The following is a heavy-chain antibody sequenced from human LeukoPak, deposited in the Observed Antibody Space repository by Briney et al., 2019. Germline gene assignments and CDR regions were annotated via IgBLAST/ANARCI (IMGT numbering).Heavy chain of an antibody. J-gene: IGHJ6*02. V-gene: IGHV1-2*02. CDR3: ARDLYDSSGYYYYYYGMDV. CDR1: GYTFTGYY. D-gene: IGHD3-22*01. CDR2: INPNSGGT. Sequence: ASVKVSCKASGYTFTGYYMHWVRQVPGQGLEWMGWINPNSGGTNYAQKFQGRVTMTRDTSTSTAYMELRSLRSDDTAVYYCARDLYDSSGYYYYYYGMDVWGQGTTVTVSS.